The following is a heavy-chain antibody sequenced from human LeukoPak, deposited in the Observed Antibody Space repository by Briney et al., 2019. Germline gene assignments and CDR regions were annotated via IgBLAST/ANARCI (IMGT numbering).Heavy chain of an antibody. V-gene: IGHV1-18*01. CDR3: ARGPRSWTPYDY. CDR2: ISAYNCNT. D-gene: IGHD3/OR15-3a*01. CDR1: GYTFTSYG. J-gene: IGHJ4*02. Sequence: ASVKVSCKASGYTFTSYGISWVRQAPGQGLEWMGWISAYNCNTNYAQKLQGRVTMTTDTSTSTAYMELRSLRSDDTAVYYVARGPRSWTPYDYWGQGTLVTVSS.